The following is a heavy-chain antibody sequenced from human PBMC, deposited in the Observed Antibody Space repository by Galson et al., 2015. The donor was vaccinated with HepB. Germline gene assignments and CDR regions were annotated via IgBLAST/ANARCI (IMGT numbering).Heavy chain of an antibody. V-gene: IGHV3-7*03. CDR2: IKQDGSEI. Sequence: SLRLSCAASGFTFSSYWMTWVRQPPGKGPEWVAKIKQDGSEIYYVDSVRGRFTISRDNAKNSLYLEMKSLRAEDTAVYYCAKVTDWMDHYYFDYWGQGTLVTVSS. J-gene: IGHJ4*02. CDR1: GFTFSSYW. D-gene: IGHD3/OR15-3a*01. CDR3: AKVTDWMDHYYFDY.